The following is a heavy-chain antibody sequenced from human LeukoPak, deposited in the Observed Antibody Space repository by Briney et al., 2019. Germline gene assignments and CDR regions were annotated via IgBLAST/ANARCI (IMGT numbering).Heavy chain of an antibody. CDR2: IKQDGSEH. D-gene: IGHD3-3*02. V-gene: IGHV3-7*01. CDR3: ASFSEAFWVPGVDY. J-gene: IGHJ4*02. Sequence: GGSLRLSCAASGFTFGNYWMSWVRQAPGKGLEWVANIKQDGSEHFYMDSVKGRFTISRDNTKNSLYLQMNSLRVEDTAVYYCASFSEAFWVPGVDYWGQGTLVTVSS. CDR1: GFTFGNYW.